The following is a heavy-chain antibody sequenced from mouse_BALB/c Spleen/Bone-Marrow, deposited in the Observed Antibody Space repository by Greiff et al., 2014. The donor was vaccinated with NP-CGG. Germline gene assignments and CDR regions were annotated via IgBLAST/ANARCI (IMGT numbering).Heavy chain of an antibody. CDR1: GYSFTGYT. CDR2: INPYNGGT. CDR3: ARDYYGFSYGFAY. D-gene: IGHD1-1*01. Sequence: VQLQQPGPELAKPGASMKISCKASGYSFTGYTMNWVKQSHGKNLEWIGLINPYNGGTNYNQKFKGKATLTVDKSSSTAYMELLSLTSEDSAVYYCARDYYGFSYGFAYWGQGTLVTVSA. V-gene: IGHV1-18*01. J-gene: IGHJ3*01.